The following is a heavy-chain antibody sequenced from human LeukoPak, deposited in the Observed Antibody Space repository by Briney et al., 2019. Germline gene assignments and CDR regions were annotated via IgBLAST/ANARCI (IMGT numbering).Heavy chain of an antibody. J-gene: IGHJ4*02. CDR1: GFTFSSYS. Sequence: GGSLRLSCAASGFTFSSYSMNWVRQAPGRGLEWVSYISSSSSIMDYADSVKGRFTISRDNAKNSLYLQMNSLRAEDTAVYYCARARGYSCGYSDYWGQGTLVTVSS. D-gene: IGHD5-18*01. V-gene: IGHV3-48*01. CDR2: ISSSSSIM. CDR3: ARARGYSCGYSDY.